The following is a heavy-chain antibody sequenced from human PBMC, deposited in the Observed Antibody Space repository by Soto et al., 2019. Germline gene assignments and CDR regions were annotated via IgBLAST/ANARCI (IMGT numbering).Heavy chain of an antibody. CDR3: ASRGYCSGGSCYPNYYYYGMDV. CDR2: IIPILGIA. V-gene: IGHV1-69*02. J-gene: IGHJ6*02. Sequence: QVQLVQSGAEVKKPGSSVKVSCKASGGTFSSYTISWVRQAPGQGLEWMGRIIPILGIANYAQKFQGRVTITADKSTSTAYMELSSRRSEDTSVYYCASRGYCSGGSCYPNYYYYGMDVWGQGTTVTVSS. CDR1: GGTFSSYT. D-gene: IGHD2-15*01.